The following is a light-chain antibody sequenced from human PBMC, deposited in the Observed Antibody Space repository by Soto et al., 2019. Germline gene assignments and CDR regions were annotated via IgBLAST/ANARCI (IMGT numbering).Light chain of an antibody. J-gene: IGKJ1*01. V-gene: IGKV1-5*03. Sequence: IHSTQAPTALSASVGDRVTITCRASQPINGWLAWYQQKTGQAPNILIYKASTLESGVPSRFRGSGSGTEFTLPISRLQPEDFSTYYCQQYNTYPWTFGQGTKVDIK. CDR2: KAS. CDR3: QQYNTYPWT. CDR1: QPINGW.